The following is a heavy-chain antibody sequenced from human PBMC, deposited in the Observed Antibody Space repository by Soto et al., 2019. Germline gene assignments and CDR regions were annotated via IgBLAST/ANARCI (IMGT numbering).Heavy chain of an antibody. Sequence: QVQLLESGGGVVQPGRSLRLSCVASGFTFSTYGMHWVRQAPGKGLEWVAMTWNDGSHKYYADPVKDRFTISRDNFKNTLYLQINSLRDEDSAVYYCTTELNDMQAFDIWGQGTMVTVSS. V-gene: IGHV3-33*01. J-gene: IGHJ3*02. CDR2: TWNDGSHK. CDR3: TTELNDMQAFDI. CDR1: GFTFSTYG. D-gene: IGHD1-1*01.